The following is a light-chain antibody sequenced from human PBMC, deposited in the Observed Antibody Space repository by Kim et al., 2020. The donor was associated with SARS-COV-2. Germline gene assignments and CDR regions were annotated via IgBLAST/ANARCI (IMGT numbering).Light chain of an antibody. CDR2: DAS. CDR1: QGISNH. CDR3: QKYDCAPWT. Sequence: ASVGDGVTITCRASQGISNHLAWYQQKPGKVPQVLIYDASALQSGVPSRFSGSRSGTDFTLTISSLQPEDVATYYCQKYDCAPWTFGQGTKVDIK. J-gene: IGKJ1*01. V-gene: IGKV1-27*01.